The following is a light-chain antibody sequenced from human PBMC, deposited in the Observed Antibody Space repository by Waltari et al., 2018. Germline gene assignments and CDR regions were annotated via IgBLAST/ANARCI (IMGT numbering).Light chain of an antibody. CDR1: SSDVGAYHY. V-gene: IGLV2-8*01. CDR3: SSYAGSKNWV. J-gene: IGLJ3*02. Sequence: QSALTQPPSASGSPGQSITISCTGTSSDVGAYHYVSWYQQHPGQAPKLMVYEVSKRPSGVPDRFSGSKSGNPASLTVSGLQAEDEADYHCSSYAGSKNWVFGGGTKLTVL. CDR2: EVS.